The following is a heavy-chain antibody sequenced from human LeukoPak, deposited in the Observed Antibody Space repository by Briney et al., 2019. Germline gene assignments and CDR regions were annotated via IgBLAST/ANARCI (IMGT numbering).Heavy chain of an antibody. Sequence: SETLSLTCTVSGGSISSYYWSWIRQPPGKGLEWIGYIYYGGSTNYNPSLKSRVTISVDTSKNQFSLKLSSVTAADTAVYYCARVAYYYDSSGYLGAFDIWGQGTMVTVSS. CDR1: GGSISSYY. V-gene: IGHV4-59*01. CDR2: IYYGGST. CDR3: ARVAYYYDSSGYLGAFDI. D-gene: IGHD3-22*01. J-gene: IGHJ3*02.